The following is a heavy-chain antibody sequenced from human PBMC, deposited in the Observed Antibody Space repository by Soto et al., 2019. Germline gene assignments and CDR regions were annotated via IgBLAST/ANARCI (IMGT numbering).Heavy chain of an antibody. CDR2: INPNSGGT. CDR1: GYTFTGYY. J-gene: IGHJ6*02. V-gene: IGHV1-2*02. CDR3: ARDFWIDYGYYYGMGV. D-gene: IGHD3-3*01. Sequence: ASVKVSCQASGYTFTGYYMHWVRQAPGQGLEWMGWINPNSGGTNYAQKFQGRVTMTRDTSISKAYMELSRLRSDDTAVYYCARDFWIDYGYYYGMGVWGQGPTVTVS.